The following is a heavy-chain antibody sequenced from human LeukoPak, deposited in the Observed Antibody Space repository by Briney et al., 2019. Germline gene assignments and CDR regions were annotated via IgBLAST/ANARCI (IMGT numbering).Heavy chain of an antibody. D-gene: IGHD3-10*01. CDR3: ARDKNVLLWFGELFREYYYYYMDV. V-gene: IGHV3-21*01. Sequence: GGSLRLSCAASGFTFSSYSINWVRQAPGKGLEWVSSISSSSRYIYYADSVKGRFTISRDNAKNSLYLQMNSLRAEDTAVYYCARDKNVLLWFGELFREYYYYYMDVWGKGITVTVSS. J-gene: IGHJ6*03. CDR1: GFTFSSYS. CDR2: ISSSSRYI.